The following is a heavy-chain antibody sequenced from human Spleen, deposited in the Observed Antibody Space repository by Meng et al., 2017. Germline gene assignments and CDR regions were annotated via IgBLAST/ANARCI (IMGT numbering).Heavy chain of an antibody. CDR3: VRDENISLGKLFGDY. CDR1: GYTFTNYA. CDR2: IIPNSGDT. J-gene: IGHJ4*02. V-gene: IGHV1-2*06. Sequence: ASVKVSCKASGYTFTNYAIHWVRQAPGQRLEWMGHIIPNSGDTLYAPKFQGRVSMTADTSIGTAYVELSGLRSDDTAIYYCVRDENISLGKLFGDYWGQGTLVTVSS. D-gene: IGHD2-21*01.